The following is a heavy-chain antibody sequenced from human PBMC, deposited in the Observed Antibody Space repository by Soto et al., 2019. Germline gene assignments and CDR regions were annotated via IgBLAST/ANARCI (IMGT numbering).Heavy chain of an antibody. CDR2: IYYSGST. J-gene: IGHJ5*02. CDR3: ARAVSSGYYPPWFDP. V-gene: IGHV4-59*01. Sequence: PSETLSLTCTVSGGSISSYYWSWIRQPPGKGLEWIGYIYYSGSTNYNPSLKSRVTISVDTSKNQFSLKLSSVTAADTALYYCARAVSSGYYPPWFDPWGQGTLVTVSS. D-gene: IGHD3-22*01. CDR1: GGSISSYY.